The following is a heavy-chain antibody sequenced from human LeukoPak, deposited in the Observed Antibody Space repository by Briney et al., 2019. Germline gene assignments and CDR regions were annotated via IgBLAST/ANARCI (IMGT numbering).Heavy chain of an antibody. Sequence: PSETLSLTCAVYGGSFSGYYWSWIRQPPGKGLEWIGEINHSGSTNYNPSLKSRVTMSVDTSKNQFSLKLSSVTAADTAVYYCARGAHVLRYFDWSAGVTEYFQHWGQGTLVTVSS. V-gene: IGHV4-34*01. CDR3: ARGAHVLRYFDWSAGVTEYFQH. J-gene: IGHJ1*01. CDR1: GGSFSGYY. CDR2: INHSGST. D-gene: IGHD3-9*01.